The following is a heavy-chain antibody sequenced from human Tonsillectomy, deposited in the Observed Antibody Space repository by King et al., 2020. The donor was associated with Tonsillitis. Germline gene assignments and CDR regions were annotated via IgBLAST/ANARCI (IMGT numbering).Heavy chain of an antibody. CDR3: AKGGLTTTRYHYYYYGMDV. V-gene: IGHV3-30*02. D-gene: IGHD4/OR15-4a*01. Sequence: QLVQSGGGVVRPGGSLRLSCAASGFTFSSYGMHWVRQAPGKGLEWVTFIRFDGSNKYYADSVRGRFTISRDNSKNTLFLQMNSLRVEDTAVYYCAKGGLTTTRYHYYYYGMDVWGQGTTVTVSS. CDR1: GFTFSSYG. J-gene: IGHJ6*02. CDR2: IRFDGSNK.